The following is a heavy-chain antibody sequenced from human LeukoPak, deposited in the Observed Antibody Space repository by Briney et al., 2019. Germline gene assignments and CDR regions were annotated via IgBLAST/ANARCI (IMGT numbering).Heavy chain of an antibody. V-gene: IGHV3-48*01. D-gene: IGHD2-21*02. J-gene: IGHJ4*02. Sequence: GGSLRLSCAASGFTFNAFGMKCVRQAPGKGLEWVSYICTTSGAIYYADSVKGRFTISRDSAKNSLYLQMNSLRAEDTAVYYCARFRTWGDKAFDYWGQGTLVTVSS. CDR2: ICTTSGAI. CDR1: GFTFNAFG. CDR3: ARFRTWGDKAFDY.